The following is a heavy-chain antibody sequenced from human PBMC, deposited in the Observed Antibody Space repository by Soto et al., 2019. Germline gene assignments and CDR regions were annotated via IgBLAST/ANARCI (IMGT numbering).Heavy chain of an antibody. CDR1: GYTFTSYA. CDR2: ISAYNGNT. J-gene: IGHJ6*02. Sequence: SVKVSCKASGYTFTSYAISWVRQAPGQGLEWMGWISAYNGNTNYAQKLQGRVTMTTDTSTSTAYMELRSLRSDDTAVYYCARVGYSSSWESYYYYGMDVWGQGTTVTVSS. V-gene: IGHV1-18*01. CDR3: ARVGYSSSWESYYYYGMDV. D-gene: IGHD6-13*01.